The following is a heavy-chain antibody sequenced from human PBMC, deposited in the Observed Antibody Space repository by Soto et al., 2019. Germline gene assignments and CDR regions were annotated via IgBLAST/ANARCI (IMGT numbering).Heavy chain of an antibody. V-gene: IGHV4-39*01. Sequence: QLQLQESGPGLVKPSETLSLTCTVSGGPISSSSYYWGWIRQPPGKGLEWIGSIYYSGSTYYNPSLESRVTISVDTSKNQFSLKLSSVNAADTAVYYWARRGDCYKGAFDYWGQGTLVTVSS. CDR2: IYYSGST. J-gene: IGHJ4*02. D-gene: IGHD2-21*01. CDR1: GGPISSSSYY. CDR3: ARRGDCYKGAFDY.